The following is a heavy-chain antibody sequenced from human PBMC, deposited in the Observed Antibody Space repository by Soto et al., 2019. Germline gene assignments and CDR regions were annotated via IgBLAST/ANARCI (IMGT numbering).Heavy chain of an antibody. Sequence: GGSLRLSCAASGFTVSSNYMSWVRQAPGKGLEWVSVIYSGGSTYYADSVKGRFTISRHNSKNTLYLQMNSLRAEDTAVYYCARVYGDYELGRAFDIWGQGTMVTVSS. J-gene: IGHJ3*02. V-gene: IGHV3-53*04. CDR1: GFTVSSNY. D-gene: IGHD4-17*01. CDR3: ARVYGDYELGRAFDI. CDR2: IYSGGST.